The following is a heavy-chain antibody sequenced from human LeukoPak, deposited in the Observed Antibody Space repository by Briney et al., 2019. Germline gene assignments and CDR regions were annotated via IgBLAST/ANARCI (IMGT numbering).Heavy chain of an antibody. CDR1: GYTFTSYW. V-gene: IGHV5-51*01. D-gene: IGHD2-21*02. Sequence: GASVKVSCKASGYTFTSYWIGWVRQMPGKGLEWMGIIYPGDSDTRYSPSFQGQVTISADKSISTAYLQWSSLKASDTAMYYCARQGYCGGDCYSGDYYYYGMDVWGQGTTVTVSS. CDR3: ARQGYCGGDCYSGDYYYYGMDV. CDR2: IYPGDSDT. J-gene: IGHJ6*02.